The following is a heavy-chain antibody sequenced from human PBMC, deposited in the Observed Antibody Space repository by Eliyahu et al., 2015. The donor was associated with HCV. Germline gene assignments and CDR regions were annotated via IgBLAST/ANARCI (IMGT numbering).Heavy chain of an antibody. CDR3: ASRPYYYDSSGYYRY. J-gene: IGHJ4*02. V-gene: IGHV4-34*01. CDR1: GGSFSGYY. Sequence: QVQLQQWGAGLLKPSETLSLTCAVYGGSFSGYYWSWIRQPPGKGLEWIGEINHSGSTNYNPSLKSRVTISVDTSKNQFSLKLSSVTAADTAVYYCASRPYYYDSSGYYRYWGQGTLVTVSS. CDR2: INHSGST. D-gene: IGHD3-22*01.